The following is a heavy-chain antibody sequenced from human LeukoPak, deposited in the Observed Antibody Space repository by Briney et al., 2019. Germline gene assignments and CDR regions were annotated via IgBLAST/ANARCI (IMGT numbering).Heavy chain of an antibody. CDR2: ISGSGGST. J-gene: IGHJ4*02. CDR1: GLTCSSYG. D-gene: IGHD3-22*01. Sequence: GGTLRLSCAASGLTCSSYGMSWVRQAPGKGLEWVSAISGSGGSTYYADSVKGRFTISRDNSKNTLYLQMNSLRAEDTAVYYRAKDLRYYDSSGNDYWGQGTLVTVSS. V-gene: IGHV3-23*01. CDR3: AKDLRYYDSSGNDY.